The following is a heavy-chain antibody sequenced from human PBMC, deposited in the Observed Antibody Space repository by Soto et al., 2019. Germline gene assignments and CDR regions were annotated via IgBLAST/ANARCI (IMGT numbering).Heavy chain of an antibody. D-gene: IGHD4-17*01. Sequence: GESLKISCKGSGYSFTSYWIGWVRQMPGKGLEWMGIIYPGDSDTRYSPSFQGQVTISADKSISTAYLQWSSLKASDTAMYYCASLYDYGDPRGYFDYCGQGSLVTVSA. J-gene: IGHJ4*02. V-gene: IGHV5-51*01. CDR2: IYPGDSDT. CDR3: ASLYDYGDPRGYFDY. CDR1: GYSFTSYW.